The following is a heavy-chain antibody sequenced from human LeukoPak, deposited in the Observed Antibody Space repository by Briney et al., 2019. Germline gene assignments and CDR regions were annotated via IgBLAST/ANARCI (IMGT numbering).Heavy chain of an antibody. CDR3: ASSHDSSGID. V-gene: IGHV3-7*01. D-gene: IGHD3-22*01. Sequence: GGSLRLSCVASGISFSSYWMAWVRQAPGKGLEWVANIKYGGTHKFYADSVKGRFTISRDNAKNSLFLEMNSPRADDTAVYFCASSHDSSGIDWGQGTLVTVSS. CDR2: IKYGGTHK. CDR1: GISFSSYW. J-gene: IGHJ4*02.